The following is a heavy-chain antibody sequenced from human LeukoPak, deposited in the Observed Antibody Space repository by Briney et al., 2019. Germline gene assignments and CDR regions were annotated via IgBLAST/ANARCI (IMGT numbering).Heavy chain of an antibody. CDR1: GYTFTGYY. CDR2: INPNSGGT. J-gene: IGHJ6*02. CDR3: ARDDYDSSGYGYYYGMDV. D-gene: IGHD3-22*01. V-gene: IGHV1-2*06. Sequence: ASVTVSCKASGYTFTGYYMHWVRQAPGQGLEWMGRINPNSGGTNYAQKFQGRVTMTRDMSISTAYMELSRLRSDDTAVYYCARDDYDSSGYGYYYGMDVWGQGTTVTVSS.